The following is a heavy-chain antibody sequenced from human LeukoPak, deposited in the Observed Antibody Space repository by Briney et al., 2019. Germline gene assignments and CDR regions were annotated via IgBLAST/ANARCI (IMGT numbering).Heavy chain of an antibody. V-gene: IGHV3-23*01. Sequence: PGGSLRLSRAASGFTFSSYAMNWVRQAPGKGLEWVSGISGSGSSTYYADSVKGRFTISRDNSKNTLYLEMNSLRAEDTALYYCAKDFYSSGSGGWFDPWGQGTLVTVSS. J-gene: IGHJ5*02. CDR3: AKDFYSSGSGGWFDP. CDR2: ISGSGSST. D-gene: IGHD6-19*01. CDR1: GFTFSSYA.